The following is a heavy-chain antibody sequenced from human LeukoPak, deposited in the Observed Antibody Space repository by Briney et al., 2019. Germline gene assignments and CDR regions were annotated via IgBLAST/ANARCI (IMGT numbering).Heavy chain of an antibody. CDR1: GYTFTSYD. CDR2: MNHNSGNT. V-gene: IGHV1-8*01. J-gene: IGHJ6*03. Sequence: ASVKVSRKASGYTFTSYDINWVRQATGQGVEWMGWMNHNSGNTGYAQKFQGRVTMTRKTSISTAYMELSSLRSEDTAVYYCARAVAGDYYYYYYMDVWGKGTTVTIPS. CDR3: ARAVAGDYYYYYYMDV. D-gene: IGHD6-19*01.